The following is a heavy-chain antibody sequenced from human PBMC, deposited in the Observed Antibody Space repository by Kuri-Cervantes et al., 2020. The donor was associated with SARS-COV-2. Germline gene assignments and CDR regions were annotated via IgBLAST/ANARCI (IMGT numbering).Heavy chain of an antibody. CDR2: IYHSGST. Sequence: GSLRLSCTVSGYSISSGYYWGWIRQPPGKGVEWIGSIYHSGSTYYNPSLKSRVTISVDTSKNQYSLKLSSVTAADTAVYYCARERDNCSSTSCYFFDYWGQGTLVTVSS. V-gene: IGHV4-38-2*02. J-gene: IGHJ4*02. CDR1: GYSISSGYY. CDR3: ARERDNCSSTSCYFFDY. D-gene: IGHD2-2*01.